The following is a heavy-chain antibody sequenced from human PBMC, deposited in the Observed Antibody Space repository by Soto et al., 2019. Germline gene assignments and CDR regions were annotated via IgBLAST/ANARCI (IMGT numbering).Heavy chain of an antibody. CDR3: ARDQLILKAHDFFYGSVV. D-gene: IGHD2-8*02. CDR2: IPQEGSDG. J-gene: IGHJ6*02. CDR1: GFTLSMYS. Sequence: GGSLRLSCEVSGFTLSMYSMTWVRQAPGKGLEWVAKIPQEGSDGHYVDSVKGRFTISRDNAKNSVYLQMNSLRAEDTAVYYCARDQLILKAHDFFYGSVVWGQGAKATAS. V-gene: IGHV3-7*03.